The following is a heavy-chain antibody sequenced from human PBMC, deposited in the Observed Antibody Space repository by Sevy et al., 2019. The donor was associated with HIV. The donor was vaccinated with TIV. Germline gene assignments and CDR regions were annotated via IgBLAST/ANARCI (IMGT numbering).Heavy chain of an antibody. J-gene: IGHJ4*02. CDR1: GYTLGQVS. V-gene: IGHV1-24*01. CDR3: AITKDYYDSSGCPFDY. D-gene: IGHD3-22*01. CDR2: FDPEDGET. Sequence: ASVKVSCKVSGYTLGQVSMHWVRQVPGNGLEWMGSFDPEDGETIYAQKFQGRLTMTEDTSTDTAYMELSSLKSEDTAVFYCAITKDYYDSSGCPFDYWGQGTLVTVSS.